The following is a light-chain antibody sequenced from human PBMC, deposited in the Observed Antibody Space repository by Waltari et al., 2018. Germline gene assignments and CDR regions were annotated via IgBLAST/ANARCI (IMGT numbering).Light chain of an antibody. Sequence: DIQMTQSPSSLSASVGDRVTITCRASQSVRNFLNWYQQEPGKAPKLLIYATSSLQSGVPSRFSGSGSGTDFTLSISSLQPEAFAIYFCQQGYMTPRTFGQGTKVEIK. J-gene: IGKJ1*01. CDR3: QQGYMTPRT. CDR1: QSVRNF. V-gene: IGKV1-39*01. CDR2: ATS.